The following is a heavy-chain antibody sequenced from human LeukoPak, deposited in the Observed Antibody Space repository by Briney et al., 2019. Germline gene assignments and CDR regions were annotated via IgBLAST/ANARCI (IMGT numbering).Heavy chain of an antibody. CDR2: IHHSGST. CDR3: ARAPLRTYYYDSSGPQHDAFDI. J-gene: IGHJ3*02. Sequence: NTSETLSLTCAVYGGSFSGYYWSWIRQPPGKGLEWIGEIHHSGSTNYNPSLKSRVTISVDTSKNQFSLKLTSVTAADTAVYYCARAPLRTYYYDSSGPQHDAFDIWGQGTMVTVSS. D-gene: IGHD3-22*01. V-gene: IGHV4-34*01. CDR1: GGSFSGYY.